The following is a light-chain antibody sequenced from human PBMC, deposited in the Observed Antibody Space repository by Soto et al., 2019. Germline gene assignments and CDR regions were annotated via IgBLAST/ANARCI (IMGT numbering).Light chain of an antibody. J-gene: IGKJ1*01. CDR1: QSISSSY. CDR3: PQYDSSPRT. Sequence: EMVLTQSPGTLSLSPGERATLSCRAIQSISSSYLAWYQQKPGQAPRLLIYGPSSRATGIPDRFSGSGAGTDFTLTINSLEPEDFAVYYCPQYDSSPRTFGQGTKVEIK. CDR2: GPS. V-gene: IGKV3-20*01.